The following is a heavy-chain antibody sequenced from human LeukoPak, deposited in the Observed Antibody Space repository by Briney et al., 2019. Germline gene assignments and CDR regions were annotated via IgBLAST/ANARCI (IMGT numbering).Heavy chain of an antibody. J-gene: IGHJ3*02. CDR2: IYYSGST. CDR1: GGSISSSSYY. V-gene: IGHV4-39*07. CDR3: ARGCIVGAGDAFDI. Sequence: PSETLSLTCTVSGGSISSSSYYWGWIRQPPGKGLEWIGSIYYSGSTYYNPSLKSRVTISVDTSKNQFSLKLSSVTAADTAVYYCARGCIVGAGDAFDIWGQGTMVTVSS. D-gene: IGHD1-26*01.